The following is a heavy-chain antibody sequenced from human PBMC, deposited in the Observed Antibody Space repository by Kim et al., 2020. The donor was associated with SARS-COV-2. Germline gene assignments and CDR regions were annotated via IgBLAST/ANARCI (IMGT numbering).Heavy chain of an antibody. V-gene: IGHV3-30*04. J-gene: IGHJ5*01. D-gene: IGHD3-3*01. Sequence: GGSLRLSCAASGFTFSSYSMNWVRQAPGKGLEWVSVICNDGSNKYYADSVKGRFTISRDNAKNTLYLQMNSLRAEDTAVYYCARDSLRYWSGRQVPFD. CDR3: ARDSLRYWSGRQVPFD. CDR1: GFTFSSYS. CDR2: ICNDGSNK.